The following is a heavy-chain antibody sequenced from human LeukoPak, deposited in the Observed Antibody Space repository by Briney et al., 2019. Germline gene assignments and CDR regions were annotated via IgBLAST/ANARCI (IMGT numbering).Heavy chain of an antibody. CDR2: ISSSGRLM. CDR1: GFTFSDYY. D-gene: IGHD1-14*01. V-gene: IGHV3-11*01. CDR3: ARDTNNGLDA. Sequence: GGSLRLSCAASGFTFSDYYINWIRQAPGKGLEWVSHISSSGRLMQYADSVQGRFTITRDNAQNFMSLQMNSLKPEDTAVYYCARDTNNGLDAWGRGTTVTVSS. J-gene: IGHJ6*02.